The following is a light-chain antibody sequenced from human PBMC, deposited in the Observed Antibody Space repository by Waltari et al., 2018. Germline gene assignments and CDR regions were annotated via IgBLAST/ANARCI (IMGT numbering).Light chain of an antibody. V-gene: IGLV2-14*01. CDR2: DVF. CDR3: GSYSTNTLPWI. J-gene: IGLJ2*01. Sequence: QSALIQPASVSGSPGQSITISCSGSSSDVGGSRSVSWYQQHPGKAPKMIIVDVFNRPSGVSLRFSGSKSGSTASLTISDLQTEDEADYYCGSYSTNTLPWIFGGGTKVTVL. CDR1: SSDVGGSRS.